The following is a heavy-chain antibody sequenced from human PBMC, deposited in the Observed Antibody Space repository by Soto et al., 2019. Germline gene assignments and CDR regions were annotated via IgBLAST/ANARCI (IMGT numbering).Heavy chain of an antibody. J-gene: IGHJ3*02. CDR1: GYTFTGYG. CDR3: ARHYYDSSGGDAFDI. CDR2: ISAYNGNT. D-gene: IGHD3-22*01. V-gene: IGHV1-18*04. Sequence: GASVKVSCKASGYTFTGYGISWVRQAPGQGLEWMGWISAYNGNTNYAQKLQGRVTMTTDTSTSTAYMELRSLRSDDTAVYYCARHYYDSSGGDAFDIWGQGTMVTVSS.